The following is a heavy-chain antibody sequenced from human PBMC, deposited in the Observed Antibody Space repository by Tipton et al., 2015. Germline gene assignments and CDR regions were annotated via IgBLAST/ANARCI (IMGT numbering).Heavy chain of an antibody. J-gene: IGHJ2*01. CDR3: ARRGVTSRSWWYFDL. CDR2: IFYTGST. Sequence: LRLSCTVSGGSINSTTYYWAWFRQPPGKGLEWIGTIFYTGSTYYGPSLKSRVTISVDTSKNQFSLKLSSVTAADTAVYYCARRGVTSRSWWYFDLWGRGTLVTVSS. CDR1: GGSINSTTYY. D-gene: IGHD2-21*02. V-gene: IGHV4-39*01.